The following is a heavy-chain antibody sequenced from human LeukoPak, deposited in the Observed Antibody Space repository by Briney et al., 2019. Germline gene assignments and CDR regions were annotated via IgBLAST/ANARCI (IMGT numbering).Heavy chain of an antibody. CDR1: GGSISSFY. V-gene: IGHV4-59*01. CDR2: IYYSGTT. J-gene: IGHJ4*02. CDR3: ARGVYIAAAQYGY. Sequence: SETLCLTCTVSGGSISSFYWSWIRQPPGKGLEWIGYIYYSGTTNYNPSLKSRVTISVDTSKNQFSLKLSSVTAADTAVYYCARGVYIAAAQYGYWGQGTLVTVSS. D-gene: IGHD6-13*01.